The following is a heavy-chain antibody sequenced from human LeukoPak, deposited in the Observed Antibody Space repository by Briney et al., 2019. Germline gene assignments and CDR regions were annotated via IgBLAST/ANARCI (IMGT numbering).Heavy chain of an antibody. V-gene: IGHV4-31*03. CDR3: ATLPRGNQRHCSGGSCYVGGHGMDV. J-gene: IGHJ6*02. Sequence: SETLSLTCTVSGGSISSGGYYWSWIRQHPGKGLEWIVYIYYSGSTYYNPSLKSRVTISVDTSKNQFSLKLSSVTAADTAVYYCATLPRGNQRHCSGGSCYVGGHGMDVWGQGTTVTVSS. CDR2: IYYSGST. CDR1: GGSISSGGYY. D-gene: IGHD2-15*01.